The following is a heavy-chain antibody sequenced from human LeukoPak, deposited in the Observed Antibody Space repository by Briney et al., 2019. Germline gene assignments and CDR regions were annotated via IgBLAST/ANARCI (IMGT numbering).Heavy chain of an antibody. J-gene: IGHJ6*02. Sequence: PGGSLRLSCAASGFTFSDYYMSWIRQAPGKGLEWVSYISSSGSTIYYADSVKGRFTISRDNAKNSLYLQMNSLRAEDTALYYCAKAVGAWSMILVPPSNYYGMDVWGQGTTVTVSS. CDR3: AKAVGAWSMILVPPSNYYGMDV. D-gene: IGHD3-22*01. CDR2: ISSSGSTI. V-gene: IGHV3-11*01. CDR1: GFTFSDYY.